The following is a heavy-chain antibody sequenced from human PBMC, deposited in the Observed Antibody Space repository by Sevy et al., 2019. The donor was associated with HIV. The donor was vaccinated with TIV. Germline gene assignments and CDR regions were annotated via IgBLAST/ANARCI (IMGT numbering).Heavy chain of an antibody. Sequence: SETLSLTCTVSGGSITSYYWGWIRQPPGKGLEWIAIIYYNGNTNYNPSLKSRVTVSLDTSKNQFSLRLSSVTAADTAIYYGAGGNAWGKGYSWGQGALVTVSS. CDR1: GGSITSYY. J-gene: IGHJ4*02. V-gene: IGHV4-59*08. CDR2: IYYNGNT. D-gene: IGHD1-26*01. CDR3: AGGNAWGKGYS.